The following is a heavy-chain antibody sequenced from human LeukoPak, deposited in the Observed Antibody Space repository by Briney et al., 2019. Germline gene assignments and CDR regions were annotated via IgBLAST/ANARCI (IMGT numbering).Heavy chain of an antibody. CDR2: ISSGSSYI. V-gene: IGHV3-21*01. CDR1: GFTFSSYS. J-gene: IGHJ4*02. Sequence: GGSLRLSCAASGFTFSSYSMKWVRQAPGKGLEWVSSISSGSSYIYYADSVKGRFTVSRDNAKNSLYLQMSSLRAEDTAVYYCARDYESSAEDYFDYWGQGTLVTVSS. D-gene: IGHD3-22*01. CDR3: ARDYESSAEDYFDY.